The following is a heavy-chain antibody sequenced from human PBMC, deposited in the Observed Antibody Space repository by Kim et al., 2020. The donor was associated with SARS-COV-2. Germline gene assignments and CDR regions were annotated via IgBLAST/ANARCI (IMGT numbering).Heavy chain of an antibody. J-gene: IGHJ2*01. CDR2: IGGSDDFI. CDR3: TRAGGIFNFDL. V-gene: IGHV3-21*01. Sequence: GGSLRLSCAASGFTFSISRMNWVRQAPGKGLEWVASIGGSDDFISYSDSVKGRLTISTDNAKNSLYLQMDSLRADDTAVYYCTRAGGIFNFDLWGRGTLVTVSS. CDR1: GFTFSISR.